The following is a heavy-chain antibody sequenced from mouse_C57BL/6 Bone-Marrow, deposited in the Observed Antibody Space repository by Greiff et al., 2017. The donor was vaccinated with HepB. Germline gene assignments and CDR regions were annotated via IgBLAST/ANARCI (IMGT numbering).Heavy chain of an antibody. CDR3: ARVPLIYDGYYGAMDY. V-gene: IGHV5-17*01. CDR1: GFTFSDYG. D-gene: IGHD2-3*01. J-gene: IGHJ4*01. CDR2: ISSGSSTI. Sequence: EVQVVESGGGLVKPGGSLKLSCAASGFTFSDYGMHWVRQAPEKGLEWVAYISSGSSTIYYADTVKGRFTISRDNDKNTLFLQMTSLRSEDTAMYYCARVPLIYDGYYGAMDYWGQGTSVTVSS.